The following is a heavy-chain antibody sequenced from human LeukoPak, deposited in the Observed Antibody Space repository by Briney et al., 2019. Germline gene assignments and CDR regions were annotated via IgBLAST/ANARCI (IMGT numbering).Heavy chain of an antibody. CDR1: GGSISSGSYY. CDR2: IYASGST. J-gene: IGHJ4*02. CDR3: AREGGYDLDY. D-gene: IGHD5-12*01. V-gene: IGHV4-61*02. Sequence: SETLSLTCTVSGGSISSGSYYWSWIRQPAGKGLEWIGRIYASGSTNYNPSLKSRVTISVDTSKNQFSLKLSSVTAADTAVYYCAREGGYDLDYWGQGTLVTVSS.